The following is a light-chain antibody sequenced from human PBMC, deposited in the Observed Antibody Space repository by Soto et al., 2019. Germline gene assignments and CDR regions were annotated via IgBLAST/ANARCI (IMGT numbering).Light chain of an antibody. CDR3: LLYYGGSWV. V-gene: IGLV7-43*01. CDR1: TGAVTTGYY. J-gene: IGLJ3*02. CDR2: NTN. Sequence: QAVVTQEPSLTVSPGGTVTLTCASSTGAVTTGYYPSWFQHKPGHAPRALIYNTNDKHSWTPARLSGSLLGDKAALTLSGVQPEDEAEYYSLLYYGGSWVFGGGTKLTVL.